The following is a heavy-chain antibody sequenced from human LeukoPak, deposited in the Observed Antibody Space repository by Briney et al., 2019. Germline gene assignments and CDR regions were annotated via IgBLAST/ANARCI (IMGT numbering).Heavy chain of an antibody. V-gene: IGHV4-30-2*01. CDR2: IYHSGST. CDR3: ARGYYGSGSLFYYYYYGMDV. Sequence: SQTLSLTCAVSGGSISSGGYSWSWIRQPPGKGLEWIGYIYHSGSTYYNPSLKSRVTISVDTSKNQFSLKLSSVTAADTAVYYCARGYYGSGSLFYYYYYGMDVWGQGTTVTVSS. CDR1: GGSISSGGYS. J-gene: IGHJ6*02. D-gene: IGHD3-10*01.